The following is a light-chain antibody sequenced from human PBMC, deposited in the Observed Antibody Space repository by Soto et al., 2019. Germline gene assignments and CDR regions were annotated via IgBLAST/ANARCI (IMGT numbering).Light chain of an antibody. CDR3: QQSFDIPYT. Sequence: DLQMTQSPSSLSASVGDRVTVTCRAGQTINTYLNWYQQKPGKAPKLLIYAASTLQTGVPSRFSVSGSVTDFTLTINNLQPEDFATDYCQQSFDIPYTFGQVTKLEIK. CDR2: AAS. V-gene: IGKV1-39*01. CDR1: QTINTY. J-gene: IGKJ2*01.